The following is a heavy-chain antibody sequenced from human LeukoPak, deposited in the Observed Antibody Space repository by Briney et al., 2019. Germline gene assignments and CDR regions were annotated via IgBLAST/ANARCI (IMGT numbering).Heavy chain of an antibody. Sequence: SVKVSCKASGGTFISYAISWVRQAPGQGLEWMGGIIPIFGTANYAQKFQGRVTITADESTSTAYMELSSLRSEDTAVYYCVRVDTATGCFDYWGQGTLVTVSS. CDR3: VRVDTATGCFDY. J-gene: IGHJ4*02. D-gene: IGHD5-18*01. V-gene: IGHV1-69*13. CDR2: IIPIFGTA. CDR1: GGTFISYA.